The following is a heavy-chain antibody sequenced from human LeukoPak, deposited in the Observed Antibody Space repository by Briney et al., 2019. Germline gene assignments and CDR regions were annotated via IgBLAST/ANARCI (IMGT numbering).Heavy chain of an antibody. CDR3: ARSRRVRYCSNISCYAGFFEY. D-gene: IGHD2-2*01. CDR1: GYTFTDYY. J-gene: IGHJ4*02. CDR2: INPNSGGT. Sequence: ASVKVSCKASGYTFTDYYMHWVRQAPGQGLEWMGWINPNSGGTNYAQKFQGRVTMTRDTSISTAYMELSSLRSEDTAVYYCARSRRVRYCSNISCYAGFFEYWGQGTLVTVSS. V-gene: IGHV1-2*02.